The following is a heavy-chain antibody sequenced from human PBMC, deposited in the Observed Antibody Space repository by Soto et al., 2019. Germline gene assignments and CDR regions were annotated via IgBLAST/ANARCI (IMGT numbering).Heavy chain of an antibody. CDR2: INYSGST. D-gene: IGHD6-19*01. CDR1: GGSISSYY. CDR3: ARGLITGSHYSGGWYYFDS. J-gene: IGHJ4*02. Sequence: PSETLSLTCTVSGGSISSYYWSWIRQPPGKGLEWIGYINYSGSTNYNPSLKSRVTISVDTSNSQFSLKLSSVTAADTAVYYCARGLITGSHYSGGWYYFDSWGQGTQVTVSS. V-gene: IGHV4-59*12.